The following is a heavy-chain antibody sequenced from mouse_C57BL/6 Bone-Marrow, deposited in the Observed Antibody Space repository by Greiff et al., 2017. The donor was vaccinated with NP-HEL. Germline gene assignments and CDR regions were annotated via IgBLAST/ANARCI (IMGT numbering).Heavy chain of an antibody. CDR2: IYPGGGYT. D-gene: IGHD1-1*01. J-gene: IGHJ4*01. CDR3: ARSGSSDYYAMGY. V-gene: IGHV1-63*01. Sequence: QVQLQQSGAELVRPGTSVKMSCKASGYTFTNYWIGWAKQRPGHGLEWIGDIYPGGGYTNYNEKFKGKATLTAAKSSSTAYMQFSSLTSEDSAIYYCARSGSSDYYAMGYWGQGTSVTVSS. CDR1: GYTFTNYW.